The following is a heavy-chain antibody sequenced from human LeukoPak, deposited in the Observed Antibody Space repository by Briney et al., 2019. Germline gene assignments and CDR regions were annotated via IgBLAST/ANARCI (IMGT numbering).Heavy chain of an antibody. V-gene: IGHV4-61*02. CDR2: IHTSGTT. CDR3: ARGLSGQMGFFDI. D-gene: IGHD1-26*01. Sequence: PSQTLSLTCTVSGGSISSGSDYWSWIRQPAGKGLEWIGRIHTSGTTYYNPSLKSRVTTSVDMSKNQFSLKLSSLSAADTAVYYCARGLSGQMGFFDIWGQGTMVTVSS. J-gene: IGHJ3*02. CDR1: GGSISSGSDY.